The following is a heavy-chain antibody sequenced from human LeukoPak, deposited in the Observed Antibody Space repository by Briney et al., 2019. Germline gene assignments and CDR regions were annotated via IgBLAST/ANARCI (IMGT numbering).Heavy chain of an antibody. V-gene: IGHV4-38-2*02. CDR3: ARVLNAPKFIDS. D-gene: IGHD2-8*01. CDR1: GSSLTATYY. Sequence: SETESLTCTVSGSSLTATYYWAWFRQPPGKGLEWIATVFQLQTVRTFYNPSLESRVTMSLDTSQNQFSLNLTSVTAADTALYFCARVLNAPKFIDSWGQGTLVTVAS. CDR2: VFQLQTVRT. J-gene: IGHJ4*02.